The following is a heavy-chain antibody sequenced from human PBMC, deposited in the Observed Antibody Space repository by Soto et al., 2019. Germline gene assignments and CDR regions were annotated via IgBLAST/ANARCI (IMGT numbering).Heavy chain of an antibody. D-gene: IGHD3-22*01. CDR1: GFTVSSNY. Sequence: GGSLRLSCAASGFTVSSNYMSWVRQAPGKGLEWVSVIYSGGSTYYADSVKGRFTISRDNSKNTLYLQMNSLRAEDTAVYYCARDRLLPTGRGDVWGQGTTVTVSS. V-gene: IGHV3-53*01. CDR2: IYSGGST. CDR3: ARDRLLPTGRGDV. J-gene: IGHJ6*02.